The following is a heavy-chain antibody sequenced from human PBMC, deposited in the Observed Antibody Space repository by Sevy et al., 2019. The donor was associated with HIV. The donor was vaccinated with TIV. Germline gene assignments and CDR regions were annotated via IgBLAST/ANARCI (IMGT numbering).Heavy chain of an antibody. CDR3: AGITIFGVVIQVGTFDI. Sequence: SVKVSCKASGGTFSSYAISWVRQAPGQGLEWMGGIIPIFGTANYAQKFQGRVTIPADESTSTAYMELSSLRSEDTAVYYCAGITIFGVVIQVGTFDIWGQGTMVTVSS. D-gene: IGHD3-3*01. V-gene: IGHV1-69*13. CDR1: GGTFSSYA. CDR2: IIPIFGTA. J-gene: IGHJ3*02.